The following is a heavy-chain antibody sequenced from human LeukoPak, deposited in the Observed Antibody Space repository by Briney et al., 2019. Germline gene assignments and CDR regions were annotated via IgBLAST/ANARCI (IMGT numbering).Heavy chain of an antibody. CDR2: IYYSGST. D-gene: IGHD5-12*01. V-gene: IGHV4-59*08. CDR3: ARSRGVATNWFDP. CDR1: GGSISSYY. J-gene: IGHJ5*02. Sequence: SETLSLTCTVSGGSISSYYWSWIRQPPGKGPEWIGYIYYSGSTNYNPSLKSRVTISVDTSKNQFSLKLSSVTAADTAVYYCARSRGVATNWFDPWGQGTLVTVSS.